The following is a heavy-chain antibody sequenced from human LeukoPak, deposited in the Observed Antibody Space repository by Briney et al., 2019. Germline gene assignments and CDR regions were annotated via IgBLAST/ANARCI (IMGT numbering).Heavy chain of an antibody. Sequence: GGSLRLSCVASGLTVSNHWMSWVRQAPGKGLEWVANIREERGQEYYADSVKGRFTIARDNAKNSLYLQMNSLRAEDTALYYCAKGEGSGIHYYSMDVWGQGTTVTVSS. V-gene: IGHV3-7*03. D-gene: IGHD3-10*01. J-gene: IGHJ6*02. CDR3: AKGEGSGIHYYSMDV. CDR2: IREERGQE. CDR1: GLTVSNHW.